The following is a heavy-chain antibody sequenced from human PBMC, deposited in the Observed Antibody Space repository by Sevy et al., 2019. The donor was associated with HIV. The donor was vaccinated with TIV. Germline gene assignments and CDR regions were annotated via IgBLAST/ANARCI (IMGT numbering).Heavy chain of an antibody. CDR3: ARLVSCGGDSYYLDS. J-gene: IGHJ4*02. D-gene: IGHD2-21*02. CDR1: GFTFSNYD. V-gene: IGHV3-30*04. Sequence: GGSLRLSCAASGFTFSNYDMHWVRQAPGKGLDWVAVISHDERYKNYAESVKVRFTISRDNFKNTLFLQMDSLRPEDTAVYFCARLVSCGGDSYYLDSWGQGALVTVS. CDR2: ISHDERYK.